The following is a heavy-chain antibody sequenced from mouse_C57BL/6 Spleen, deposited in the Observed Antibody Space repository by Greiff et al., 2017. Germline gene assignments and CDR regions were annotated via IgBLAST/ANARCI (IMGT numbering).Heavy chain of an antibody. D-gene: IGHD2-4*01. CDR3: ARRIYNDYENYFDY. CDR2: IDPSDGYT. V-gene: IGHV1-50*01. J-gene: IGHJ2*01. Sequence: VQLQQPGAELVKPGASVKLSCKASGYTFTSYWMPWVKQRPGQGLEWIGEIDPSDGYTNYNQKFKGKATLTVDTSSSTAYMQLSSLTSEDSAVYYCARRIYNDYENYFDYWGQGTTLTVSS. CDR1: GYTFTSYW.